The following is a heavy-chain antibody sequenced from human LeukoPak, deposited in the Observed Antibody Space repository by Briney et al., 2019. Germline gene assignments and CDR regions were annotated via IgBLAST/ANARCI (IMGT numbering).Heavy chain of an antibody. D-gene: IGHD5-18*01. CDR1: VFTFSSYS. V-gene: IGHV3-21*01. CDR2: ISSGSKYI. J-gene: IGHJ4*02. CDR3: ARALSYSYGSMDF. Sequence: GGSLRLSCAASVFTFSSYSMTWVRQAPGKRLEWVSSISSGSKYIYNADSVKGRFTISRDNGKNSLYLQMNSLRAEDTAVYYCARALSYSYGSMDFWGQGTLVIVSS.